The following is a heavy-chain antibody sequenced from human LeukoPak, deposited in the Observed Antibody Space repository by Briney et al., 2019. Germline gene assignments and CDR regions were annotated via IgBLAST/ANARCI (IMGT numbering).Heavy chain of an antibody. V-gene: IGHV4-4*07. CDR1: GGSISSYY. Sequence: SETLSLTCTVSGGSISSYYWSWIRQPPGKGLEWIGRVYTRGNTNYTNYNPSLKSRVTMSVDTSKNQFSLQLNSVTAADTAVYYCARAGLGLGGDAFDIWGQGTMVTVSS. CDR2: VYTRGNTNYT. D-gene: IGHD3/OR15-3a*01. J-gene: IGHJ3*02. CDR3: ARAGLGLGGDAFDI.